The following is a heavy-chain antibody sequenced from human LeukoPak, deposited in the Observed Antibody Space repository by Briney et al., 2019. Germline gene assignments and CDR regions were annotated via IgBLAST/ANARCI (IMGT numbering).Heavy chain of an antibody. V-gene: IGHV3-49*03. CDR1: GFTFADYA. CDR2: MRTKAYHGETT. Sequence: GGSLRLSRTASGFTFADYAVVWFRRAPGKGLEWLGFMRTKAYHGETTEYATSVKGRFTISRDDFQNIAYLQMNSLKTEDTAVYYCTRDRQTQTGFDYWGQGTLVTVSS. J-gene: IGHJ4*02. CDR3: TRDRQTQTGFDY. D-gene: IGHD1-14*01.